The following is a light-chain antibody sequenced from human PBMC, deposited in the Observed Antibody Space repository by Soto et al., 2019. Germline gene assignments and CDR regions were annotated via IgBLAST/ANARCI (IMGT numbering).Light chain of an antibody. Sequence: DIQMTQSPSSQSASVGDRVTITCRASQSINSYLNWYQQKPGKAPKLLIYAASSLQSGVPSRFSGSGSETDFTLTITSLQPDDFATYYCQQSFSTPRTFGQGTRVDI. CDR1: QSINSY. V-gene: IGKV1-39*01. J-gene: IGKJ1*01. CDR3: QQSFSTPRT. CDR2: AAS.